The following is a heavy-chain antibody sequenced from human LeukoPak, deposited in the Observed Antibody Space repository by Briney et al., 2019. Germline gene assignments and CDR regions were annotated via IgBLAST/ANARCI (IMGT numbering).Heavy chain of an antibody. CDR3: ARARLGFTRGIGTNYFDY. CDR1: GGSISSSSYY. D-gene: IGHD2-15*01. CDR2: TKQDGSEK. Sequence: ETLSLTCTVSGGSISSSSYYWGWIRQAPGKGLEWVANTKQDGSEKYYVDSVKGRFTISRDNAKNLLYLQMNSLRAEDTAVYFCARARLGFTRGIGTNYFDYWGQGTLVTVSS. J-gene: IGHJ4*02. V-gene: IGHV3-7*01.